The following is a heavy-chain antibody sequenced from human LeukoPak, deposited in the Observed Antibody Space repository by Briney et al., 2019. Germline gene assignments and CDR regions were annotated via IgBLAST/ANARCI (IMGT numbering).Heavy chain of an antibody. V-gene: IGHV1-69*04. CDR3: ARARPHGDYVFHN. Sequence: SVKVSCKASGGTFSSYAISWVRQAPGQGLEWMGRIIPILGIANYAQKFQGRVMITADKSTSTAYMELSSLRSEDTAVYYCARARPHGDYVFHNWGQGTLVTVSS. J-gene: IGHJ4*02. CDR2: IIPILGIA. D-gene: IGHD4-17*01. CDR1: GGTFSSYA.